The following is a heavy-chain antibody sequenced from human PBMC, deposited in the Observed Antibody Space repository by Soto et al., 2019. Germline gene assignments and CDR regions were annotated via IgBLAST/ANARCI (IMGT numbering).Heavy chain of an antibody. CDR3: ARGVAGPLHWFDP. CDR1: AYTFTSYA. Sequence: QVQLVQSGAEVKKPGASVKVSCKASAYTFTSYAMHWVRQAPGQRLEWMGWINAGNGNTKYSQKLQGRVTITRDTSASTAYMELSSLRSEDTAVYYCARGVAGPLHWFDPWGQGTLVTVSS. V-gene: IGHV1-3*01. D-gene: IGHD6-19*01. CDR2: INAGNGNT. J-gene: IGHJ5*02.